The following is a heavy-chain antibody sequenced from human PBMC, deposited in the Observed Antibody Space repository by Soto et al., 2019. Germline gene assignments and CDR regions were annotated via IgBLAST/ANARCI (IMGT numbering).Heavy chain of an antibody. J-gene: IGHJ5*02. V-gene: IGHV1-18*01. CDR2: ISLYSDGT. CDR1: GDTFSNYG. Sequence: QVQLVQSGGEVKRPGASVKVSCKTSGDTFSNYGITWVRQAPGQPLECLGWISLYSDGTNYAQKFQGRVSMTTDTSTTTAYMELRSLRSDDTAVYYCARVVPGAEAWFGPWGQGTLVTVSS. D-gene: IGHD2-2*01. CDR3: ARVVPGAEAWFGP.